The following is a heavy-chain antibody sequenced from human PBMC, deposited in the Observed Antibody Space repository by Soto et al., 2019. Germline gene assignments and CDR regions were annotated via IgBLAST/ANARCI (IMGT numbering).Heavy chain of an antibody. J-gene: IGHJ6*02. V-gene: IGHV1-8*01. D-gene: IGHD3-16*01. Sequence: GASVKVSCKASGYTFTSYDINWVRQATGQGLEWMGWMNPNSGNTGYAQKFQGRVTMTRNTSISTAYMELSSLRSEDTAVYYCATGVMITFGGKGGYYYGMDVWGQGNTVTVSS. CDR3: ATGVMITFGGKGGYYYGMDV. CDR2: MNPNSGNT. CDR1: GYTFTSYD.